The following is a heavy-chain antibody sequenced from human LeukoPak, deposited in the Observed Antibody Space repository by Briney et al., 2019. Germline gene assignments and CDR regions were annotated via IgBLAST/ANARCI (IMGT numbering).Heavy chain of an antibody. J-gene: IGHJ2*01. Sequence: ASVEVSCKASGYTFTSYGISWVRQAPGQGLEWMGWISAYNGNTNYAQKLQGRVTMTTDTSTSTAYMELRSLRSDDTAVYYCARSLIAVAGTADWYFDLWGRGTLVTVSS. CDR3: ARSLIAVAGTADWYFDL. D-gene: IGHD6-19*01. V-gene: IGHV1-18*04. CDR1: GYTFTSYG. CDR2: ISAYNGNT.